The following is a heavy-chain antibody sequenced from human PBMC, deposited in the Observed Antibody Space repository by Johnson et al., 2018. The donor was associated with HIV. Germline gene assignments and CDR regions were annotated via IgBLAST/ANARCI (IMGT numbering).Heavy chain of an antibody. CDR1: GFTVSSNY. CDR2: IYNGGTT. V-gene: IGHV3-66*01. J-gene: IGHJ3*02. CDR3: ARAINDAFDI. Sequence: VQLVESGGGLVQPGGSLRLSCAASGFTVSSNYMNWVRQVPGKGLEWVSGIYNGGTTYYADYVKGRFTISRDNSKNTLSLQMNSLRAEDTAVYYCARAINDAFDIWGQGTMVTVSS.